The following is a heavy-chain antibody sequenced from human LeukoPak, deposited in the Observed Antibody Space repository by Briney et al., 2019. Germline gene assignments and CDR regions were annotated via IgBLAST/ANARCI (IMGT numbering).Heavy chain of an antibody. CDR2: IYGDDSST. Sequence: GGSLILSCAASGFTFSSYWMHWVRQAPGKGLVWVSRIYGDDSSTSYADSVKGRFTISRDNAKNTLYLQMNSLRAEDTAVYYCTRGSATSTWYGASDIWGQGTMVTVSS. CDR3: TRGSATSTWYGASDI. V-gene: IGHV3-74*01. J-gene: IGHJ3*02. CDR1: GFTFSSYW. D-gene: IGHD6-13*01.